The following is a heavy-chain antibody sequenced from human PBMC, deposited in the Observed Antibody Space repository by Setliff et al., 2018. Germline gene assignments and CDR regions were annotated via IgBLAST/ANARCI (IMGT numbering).Heavy chain of an antibody. J-gene: IGHJ5*02. Sequence: SETLSLTCTVSGGSISSSSYYWGWIRQPPGKGLEWIGSIYYSGSTYYHPSLKSRVTISVDTSKKQFSLKLSSVTAADTAVYYCARGPYNIYDRSGYGFTNWFDPWGQGILVTVSS. V-gene: IGHV4-39*07. CDR1: GGSISSSSYY. CDR2: IYYSGST. CDR3: ARGPYNIYDRSGYGFTNWFDP. D-gene: IGHD3-22*01.